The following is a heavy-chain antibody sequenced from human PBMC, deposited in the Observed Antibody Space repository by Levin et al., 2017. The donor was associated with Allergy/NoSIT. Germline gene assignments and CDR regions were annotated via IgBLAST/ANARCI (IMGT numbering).Heavy chain of an antibody. J-gene: IGHJ6*02. D-gene: IGHD3-10*01. Sequence: SLKISCAASGFKFDDHAMHWVRQVPGKGLEWVAGIAWNSASRSYSDSVKGRFTISRDNAKKSLYLEMNSLRLEDTALYYCAKDGRAAGEGLVTYYYYYGLDAWGHGTTVTVSS. CDR1: GFKFDDHA. CDR3: AKDGRAAGEGLVTYYYYYGLDA. CDR2: IAWNSASR. V-gene: IGHV3-9*01.